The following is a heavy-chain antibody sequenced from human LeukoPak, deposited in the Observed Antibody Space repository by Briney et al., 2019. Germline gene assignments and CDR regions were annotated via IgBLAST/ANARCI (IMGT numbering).Heavy chain of an antibody. CDR1: GFTFSSYW. D-gene: IGHD3-16*01. CDR2: ISGSGVTT. J-gene: IGHJ3*02. Sequence: GGSLRLSCAASGFTFSSYWMHWVRQAPGKGLEWVSTISGSGVTTYYADSVKGRFTISRDNSKNTLYLQMNSLRAEDTAVYYCAKGTVARFGEGDAFDIWGRGTMVTVSS. CDR3: AKGTVARFGEGDAFDI. V-gene: IGHV3-23*01.